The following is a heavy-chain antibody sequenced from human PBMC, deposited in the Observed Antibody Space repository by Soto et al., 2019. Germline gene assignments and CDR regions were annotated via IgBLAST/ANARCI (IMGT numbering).Heavy chain of an antibody. D-gene: IGHD3-10*01. CDR2: ISGSGGST. V-gene: IGHV3-23*01. CDR1: GFTFSSYA. J-gene: IGHJ4*02. Sequence: EVQLLESGGGLVQPGGSLRLSCAASGFTFSSYARSWVRQAPGKGLEWVSAISGSGGSTYYADSVKGRFTISRDNSKNTLYLQMNSRRAEDTAVYYCAKDRDYYGSGALDYWGQGTLVTVSS. CDR3: AKDRDYYGSGALDY.